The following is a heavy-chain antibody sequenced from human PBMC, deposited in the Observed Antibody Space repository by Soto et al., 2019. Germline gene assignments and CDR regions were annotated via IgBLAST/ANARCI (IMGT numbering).Heavy chain of an antibody. Sequence: PGGSLRLSCAASGFTFSSYAIHWVRQAPGKGLEWVAVISYDGSNKYYADSVKGRFTISRDNSKNTLYLQMNSLRAEDTAVYYCARSLSAPMNWFDPWGQGTLVTVSS. CDR2: ISYDGSNK. J-gene: IGHJ5*02. CDR1: GFTFSSYA. CDR3: ARSLSAPMNWFDP. D-gene: IGHD2-2*01. V-gene: IGHV3-30-3*01.